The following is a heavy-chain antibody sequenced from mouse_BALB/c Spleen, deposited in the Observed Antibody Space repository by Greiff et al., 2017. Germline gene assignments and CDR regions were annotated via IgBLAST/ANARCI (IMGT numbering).Heavy chain of an antibody. V-gene: IGHV2-9*02. CDR1: GFSLTSYG. D-gene: IGHD2-12*01. J-gene: IGHJ2*01. CDR2: IWAGGST. CDR3: AREYDGGTLSLSYYFDY. Sequence: QVQLKESGPGLVAPSQSLSITCTVSGFSLTSYGVHWVRQPPGKGLEWLGVIWAGGSTNYNSALMSRLSISKDNSKSQVFLKMNSLQTDDTAMYYCAREYDGGTLSLSYYFDYWGQGTTLTVSS.